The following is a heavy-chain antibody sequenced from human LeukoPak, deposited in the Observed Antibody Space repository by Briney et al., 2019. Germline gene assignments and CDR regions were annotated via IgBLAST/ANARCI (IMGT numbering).Heavy chain of an antibody. J-gene: IGHJ4*02. CDR3: AAVSGSYAFLDC. D-gene: IGHD1-26*01. CDR1: GYTLTELS. Sequence: GASVKVSCKVSGYTLTELSMHWVRQASGKGLEWMGGIDPDDGETIYAPKFQGRVTMTEDTSTDTAYLELSGLRSDVTAVYYCAAVSGSYAFLDCWGQGTPVTVSS. CDR2: IDPDDGET. V-gene: IGHV1-24*01.